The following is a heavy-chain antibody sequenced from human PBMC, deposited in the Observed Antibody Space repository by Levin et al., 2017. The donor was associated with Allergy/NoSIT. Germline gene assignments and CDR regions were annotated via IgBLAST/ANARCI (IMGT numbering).Heavy chain of an antibody. D-gene: IGHD2-2*01. CDR2: IYHSGST. CDR3: ARDGFCSSTSCYDFSGMDV. V-gene: IGHV4-38-2*02. CDR1: GYSISSGYY. Sequence: SETLSLTCAVSGYSISSGYYWGWIRQPPGKGLEWIGSIYHSGSTYYNPSLKSRVTISVDTSKNQFSLKLSSVTAADTAVYYCARDGFCSSTSCYDFSGMDVWGQGTTVTVSS. J-gene: IGHJ6*02.